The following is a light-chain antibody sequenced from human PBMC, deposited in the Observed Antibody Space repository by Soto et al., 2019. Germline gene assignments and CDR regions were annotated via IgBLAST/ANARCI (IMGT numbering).Light chain of an antibody. CDR3: QQYGTSPRYT. CDR1: ETVLSNY. V-gene: IGKV3-20*01. Sequence: IVLTQSPDTLSLSPGERATLSCRASETVLSNYIAWYQQKRGQAPRLLMFGATRRAPGIPDTFSGSGSGTDFTLVISRLEPADSAVYYCQQYGTSPRYTFGQGTRLEIK. CDR2: GAT. J-gene: IGKJ2*01.